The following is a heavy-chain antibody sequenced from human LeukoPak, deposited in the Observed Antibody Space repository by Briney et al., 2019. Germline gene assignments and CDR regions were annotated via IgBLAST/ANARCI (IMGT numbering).Heavy chain of an antibody. CDR2: IYTSGST. V-gene: IGHV4-4*07. CDR3: ARENSGSYREFDY. J-gene: IGHJ4*02. CDR1: GGPISSYY. D-gene: IGHD1-26*01. Sequence: SETLSLTCTASGGPISSYYWSWIRQPAGKGLEWIGRIYTSGSTNYNASLKSRVSMSVDTSKNQFSLKLSSVTAADTAVFYCARENSGSYREFDYWGQGTLVTVSS.